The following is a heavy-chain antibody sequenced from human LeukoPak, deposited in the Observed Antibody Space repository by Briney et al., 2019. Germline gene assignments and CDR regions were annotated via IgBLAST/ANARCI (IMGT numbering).Heavy chain of an antibody. V-gene: IGHV3-48*01. Sequence: GGSLRLSCAASGFTFSTYSMIWVRQAPGKGLEWVSYISSSSNTIKYADSVKGRFTISRDNAKNSLYLQMNSLRAEDTAVYYCARVFASRYFDWLPDYYYYMDVWGKGTTVTISS. CDR1: GFTFSTYS. CDR2: ISSSSNTI. J-gene: IGHJ6*03. D-gene: IGHD3-9*01. CDR3: ARVFASRYFDWLPDYYYYMDV.